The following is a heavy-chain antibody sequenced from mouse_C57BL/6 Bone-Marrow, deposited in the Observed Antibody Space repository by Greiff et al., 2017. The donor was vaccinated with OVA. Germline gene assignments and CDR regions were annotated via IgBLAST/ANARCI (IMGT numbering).Heavy chain of an antibody. CDR3: ARMRGYYAPEGFAY. D-gene: IGHD2-1*01. J-gene: IGHJ3*01. V-gene: IGHV1-81*01. CDR1: GYTFTSYG. CDR2: IYPRSGNT. Sequence: VKLQQPGAELARPGASVKLSCKASGYTFTSYGISWVKQRTGQGLEWIGEIYPRSGNTYYNEKFKGKATLTADKSSSTAYMELRSLTSEDSAVYFCARMRGYYAPEGFAYWGQGTLVTVSA.